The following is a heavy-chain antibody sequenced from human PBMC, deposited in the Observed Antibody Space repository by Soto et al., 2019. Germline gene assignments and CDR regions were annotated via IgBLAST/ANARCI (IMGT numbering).Heavy chain of an antibody. J-gene: IGHJ3*02. CDR1: GFTFDVYA. CDR2: ISWNSGRI. CDR3: AKDISYSGRYDAFDI. Sequence: EVQLVESGGGLVQPGRSLRLSCAASGFTFDVYAMHWVRQAPGKGLEGVSGISWNSGRIGYADSVKGRFTISRDNAKNSLYLQMNSLRAEDTALYYCAKDISYSGRYDAFDIWGQGTMVTVSS. D-gene: IGHD6-19*01. V-gene: IGHV3-9*01.